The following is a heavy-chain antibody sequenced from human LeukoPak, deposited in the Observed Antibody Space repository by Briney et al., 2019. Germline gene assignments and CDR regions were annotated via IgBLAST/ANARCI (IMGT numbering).Heavy chain of an antibody. CDR3: ARDSGYSYADDY. CDR2: ITYNSGTI. J-gene: IGHJ4*02. V-gene: IGHV3-48*02. Sequence: GGSLRLSCAASGFTFRSYAMQWVRQAPGKGLEWVSYITYNSGTIFYADSVKGRFTISRDNAKDSLYLQMSSLRDEDTAVYYCARDSGYSYADDYWGQETLVTVSS. D-gene: IGHD5-18*01. CDR1: GFTFRSYA.